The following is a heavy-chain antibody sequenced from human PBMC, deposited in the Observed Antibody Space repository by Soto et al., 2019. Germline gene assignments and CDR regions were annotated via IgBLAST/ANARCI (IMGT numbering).Heavy chain of an antibody. Sequence: GGSLRLSCAASGFTFSSYAMSWVRQAPGKGLEWVSAISGSGGSTYYADSVKGRFTISRDNSKNTLYLQMNSLRAEDTAVYYYAKGTYYYDSSGRDYWGQGTLVTVSS. V-gene: IGHV3-23*01. D-gene: IGHD3-22*01. CDR3: AKGTYYYDSSGRDY. CDR1: GFTFSSYA. J-gene: IGHJ4*02. CDR2: ISGSGGST.